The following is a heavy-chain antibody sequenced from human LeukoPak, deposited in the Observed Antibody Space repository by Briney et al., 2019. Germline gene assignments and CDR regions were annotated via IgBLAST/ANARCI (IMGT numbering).Heavy chain of an antibody. CDR3: ARIGVVAATYYYYYYYMDV. D-gene: IGHD2-15*01. V-gene: IGHV4-39*07. CDR2: INHSGST. Sequence: SETLSLTCTVSGGSISSSSYYWGWLRQPPGKGLEWIGEINHSGSTNYNPSLKSRVTISVDTSKNQFSLKLSSVTAADTAVYYCARIGVVAATYYYYYYYMDVWGKGTTVTVSS. CDR1: GGSISSSSYY. J-gene: IGHJ6*03.